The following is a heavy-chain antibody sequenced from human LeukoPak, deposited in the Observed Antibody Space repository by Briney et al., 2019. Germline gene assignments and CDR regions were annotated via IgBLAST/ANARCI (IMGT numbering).Heavy chain of an antibody. Sequence: RASVKVSCKASGGTFSSYAISWVRQAPGQGLEWMGRIIPIFGTANYAQKFQGRVTITTDESTSTAYMELSSLRSEDTAVYYCARDVMGATRLFHFDYWGQGTLVTVSS. CDR2: IIPIFGTA. CDR3: ARDVMGATRLFHFDY. J-gene: IGHJ4*02. D-gene: IGHD1-26*01. CDR1: GGTFSSYA. V-gene: IGHV1-69*05.